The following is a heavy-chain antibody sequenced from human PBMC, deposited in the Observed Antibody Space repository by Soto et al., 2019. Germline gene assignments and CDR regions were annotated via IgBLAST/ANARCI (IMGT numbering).Heavy chain of an antibody. CDR2: ISSSGSTI. CDR1: GFTFSDYY. D-gene: IGHD3-3*01. Sequence: QVQLVESGGGLVKPGGSLRLSCAASGFTFSDYYMSWIRQAPGKGLEWVSHISSSGSTIYYADSVKGRFTISRDNAKNSLYLQMNSLRAEDTAVYYCARSSLSDFWRPTDAFDIWGQGTMVTVSS. J-gene: IGHJ3*02. V-gene: IGHV3-11*01. CDR3: ARSSLSDFWRPTDAFDI.